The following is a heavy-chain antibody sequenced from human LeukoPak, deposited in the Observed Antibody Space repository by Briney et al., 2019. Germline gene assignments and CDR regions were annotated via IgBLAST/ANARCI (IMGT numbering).Heavy chain of an antibody. V-gene: IGHV3-33*01. Sequence: GGSLRLFCAASGFTFSSYGMHWVRQAQGKGLEWVAVIWYDGSNKYYADSVKGRFTISRDNSKNTLYLQMNSLRAEDTAVYYCARGTNYYDSSGTYFDYWGQGTLVTVSS. D-gene: IGHD3-22*01. CDR1: GFTFSSYG. J-gene: IGHJ4*02. CDR3: ARGTNYYDSSGTYFDY. CDR2: IWYDGSNK.